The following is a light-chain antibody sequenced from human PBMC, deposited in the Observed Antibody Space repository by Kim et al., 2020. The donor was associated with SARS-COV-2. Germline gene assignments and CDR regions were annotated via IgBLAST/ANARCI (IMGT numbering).Light chain of an antibody. V-gene: IGKV1-8*01. Sequence: AIRMTQSPSSFSASTGDRVTITCRASESVSSYLAWYQQKPGRAPDLLIYAASTLQREVPSRFSGRGSGTEFTLTISYLQSEDFATYYCQHYYTYPFTFGPGTKVDIK. CDR1: ESVSSY. CDR2: AAS. J-gene: IGKJ3*01. CDR3: QHYYTYPFT.